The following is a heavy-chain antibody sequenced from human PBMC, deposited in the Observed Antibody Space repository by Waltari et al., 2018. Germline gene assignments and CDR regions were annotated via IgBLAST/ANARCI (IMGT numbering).Heavy chain of an antibody. V-gene: IGHV4-59*11. CDR1: GGSIRSHD. J-gene: IGHJ4*02. D-gene: IGHD3-10*01. CDR2: IDYTGST. Sequence: VQLQESDPGLVTPSETLSLTRPVSGGSIRSHDWSWIRQPPGKGLEWIGYIDYTGSTDYNPSLKRRVTISVDTSKNQFSLKLSSVTAADTAVYYCARDFYFGLGYYLDYWGQGTLVTVSS. CDR3: ARDFYFGLGYYLDY.